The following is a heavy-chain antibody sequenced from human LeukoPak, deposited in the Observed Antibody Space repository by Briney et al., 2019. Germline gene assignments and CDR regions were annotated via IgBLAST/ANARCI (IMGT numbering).Heavy chain of an antibody. V-gene: IGHV3-23*01. Sequence: GGSLRLSCAASGFTFNSYAMDWVRQAPGKGLEWVSAISGSGGSTYYADSVKGRFTIPRDNSKNTLYLQVNSLRAEDTAVYYCAKDKDYYDSSGNFGNPTVFDYWGQGTLVTVSS. CDR3: AKDKDYYDSSGNFGNPTVFDY. J-gene: IGHJ4*02. CDR2: ISGSGGST. CDR1: GFTFNSYA. D-gene: IGHD3-22*01.